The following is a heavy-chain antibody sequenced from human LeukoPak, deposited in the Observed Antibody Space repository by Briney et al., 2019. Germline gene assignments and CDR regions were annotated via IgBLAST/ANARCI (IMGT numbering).Heavy chain of an antibody. CDR2: TRNKANSYTT. Sequence: PGGSLRLSCAASGFSFSSAWMNWVRQAPGKGLEWVGRTRNKANSYTTEYAASVKGRFTISRDDPKNLLYLQMNSLKSEDTAVYYCGRSGRYRPSDLWGQGTLVTVSS. V-gene: IGHV3-72*01. CDR3: GRSGRYRPSDL. CDR1: GFSFSSAW. J-gene: IGHJ5*02. D-gene: IGHD1-26*01.